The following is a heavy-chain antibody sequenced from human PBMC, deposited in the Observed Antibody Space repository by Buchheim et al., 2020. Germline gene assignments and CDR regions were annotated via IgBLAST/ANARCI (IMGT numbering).Heavy chain of an antibody. Sequence: QVQLQESGPGLVKPSQTLSLTCTVSGDSITSTEYFWTWIRQPPGKGLEWIGYIDYSGSTKYNPSLKSRLIISEDTYKNQFSLKLSSVTAADTAVYFCARVGNPNSSYYSLHYWGQGTL. J-gene: IGHJ4*02. CDR2: IDYSGST. V-gene: IGHV4-30-4*01. CDR1: GDSITSTEYF. CDR3: ARVGNPNSSYYSLHY. D-gene: IGHD1-26*01.